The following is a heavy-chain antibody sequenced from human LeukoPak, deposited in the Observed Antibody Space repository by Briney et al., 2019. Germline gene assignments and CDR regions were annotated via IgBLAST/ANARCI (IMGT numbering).Heavy chain of an antibody. CDR3: ARGPYYYDNSGYYSDNAFDI. Sequence: GRPLRLSCAASGFTFSSYGMHWVRQAPGKGLEWVAVISHDGSNKYYGDSVKGRFTISRDNSKNTLYLQMNSLRAEDTAVYYCARGPYYYDNSGYYSDNAFDIWGQGTMVTVSS. D-gene: IGHD3-22*01. V-gene: IGHV3-30*03. J-gene: IGHJ3*02. CDR2: ISHDGSNK. CDR1: GFTFSSYG.